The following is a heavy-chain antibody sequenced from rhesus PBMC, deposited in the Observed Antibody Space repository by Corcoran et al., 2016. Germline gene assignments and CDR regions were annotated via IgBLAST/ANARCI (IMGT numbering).Heavy chain of an antibody. CDR2: ITYRGST. Sequence: QVQLQESGPGLVKPPETLSLTAAVSGGSLSSGYSYCSCIRHPPGKGMEWRGYITYRGSTNYNPYLKSRVTISRDTSKNQFSLKLSSVTAADTAVYYCAREPRIAAANDYWGQGVLVTVSS. V-gene: IGHV4-122*02. J-gene: IGHJ4*01. D-gene: IGHD6-43*01. CDR1: GGSLSSGYSY. CDR3: AREPRIAAANDY.